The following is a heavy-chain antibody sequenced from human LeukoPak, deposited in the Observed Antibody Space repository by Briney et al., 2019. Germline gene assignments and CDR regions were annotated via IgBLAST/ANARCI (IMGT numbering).Heavy chain of an antibody. CDR2: ISSSSSYI. CDR1: GFTFSSYG. V-gene: IGHV3-21*01. D-gene: IGHD3-16*01. Sequence: GGSLRLSCAASGFTFSSYGMHWVRQAPGKGLEWVSSISSSSSYIYYADSVKGRFTISRDNAKNSLYLQMNSLRAEDTAVYYCATINKGAYGYWGQGTLVTVSS. J-gene: IGHJ4*02. CDR3: ATINKGAYGY.